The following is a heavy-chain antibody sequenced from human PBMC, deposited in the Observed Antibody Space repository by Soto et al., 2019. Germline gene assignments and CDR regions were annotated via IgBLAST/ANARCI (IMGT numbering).Heavy chain of an antibody. D-gene: IGHD2-8*02. V-gene: IGHV4-34*01. J-gene: IGHJ4*02. CDR2: INHSGST. CDR3: ARDKITGLFDY. Sequence: SETLSLTCAVYGGSFSGYYWTWVRQPPGTGLEWIGEINHSGSTNYNPSLKSRVTISVDTSKNQFSLKLTSVTAADTAVYYCARDKITGLFDYWGQGTLVTVS. CDR1: GGSFSGYY.